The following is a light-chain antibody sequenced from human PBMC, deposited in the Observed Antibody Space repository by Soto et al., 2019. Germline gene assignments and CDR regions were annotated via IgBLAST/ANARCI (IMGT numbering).Light chain of an antibody. CDR1: RSDVGGYNY. J-gene: IGLJ2*01. CDR2: DVS. Sequence: QSALTQPASVSGSPGQSITISCTGTRSDVGGYNYVSWYQQHPGKAPKLMIYDVSNRPSGVSNSFSGSKSGNTASLTISGHQGEDEAEYYCGSYTSSSTVVFGGGTELTVL. CDR3: GSYTSSSTVV. V-gene: IGLV2-14*01.